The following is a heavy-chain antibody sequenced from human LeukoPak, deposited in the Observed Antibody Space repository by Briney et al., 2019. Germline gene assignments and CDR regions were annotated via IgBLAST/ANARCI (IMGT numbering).Heavy chain of an antibody. V-gene: IGHV4-38-2*01. Sequence: SETLSLTCAVSGYSISSGYYWGWIRPPPGKGLEWIGSIYHSGSTYYNPSLKSRVTISVDTSKNQFSLKLSSVTAADTAVYYCARVYGSYGLQYRYSSSWYSTENYYYYYMDVWGKGTTVTVSS. CDR2: IYHSGST. CDR1: GYSISSGYY. J-gene: IGHJ6*03. CDR3: ARVYGSYGLQYRYSSSWYSTENYYYYYMDV. D-gene: IGHD6-13*01.